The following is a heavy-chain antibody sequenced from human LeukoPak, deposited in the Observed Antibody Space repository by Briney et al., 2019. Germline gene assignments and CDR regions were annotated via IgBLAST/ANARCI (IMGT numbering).Heavy chain of an antibody. CDR2: IYYSGST. CDR1: GGSISGHY. V-gene: IGHV4-59*11. CDR3: ATRTYGDRPFDY. J-gene: IGHJ4*02. D-gene: IGHD4-17*01. Sequence: KTSETLSLTCTVSGGSISGHYWGWIRQPPGKGLEWIGYIYYSGSTNYNPSLKSRVTLSVDTSKNQFSLKLSSATAADTAVYYCATRTYGDRPFDYWGQGTLVTVSS.